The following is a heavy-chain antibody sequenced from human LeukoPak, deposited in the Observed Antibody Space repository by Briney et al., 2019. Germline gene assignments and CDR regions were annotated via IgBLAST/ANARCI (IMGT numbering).Heavy chain of an antibody. CDR2: INWDGGNR. Sequence: PGGSLRLSCEDSGFSSADYGMSWVHQLPGKGLEWVAGINWDGGNRFYADSVKGRFIITRDHAKNSLFLQMNSLRVEDTALYYCTRDLSSNWYNFAYWGQGALVIVSS. V-gene: IGHV3-20*04. CDR1: GFSSADYG. CDR3: TRDLSSNWYNFAY. J-gene: IGHJ4*02. D-gene: IGHD6-13*01.